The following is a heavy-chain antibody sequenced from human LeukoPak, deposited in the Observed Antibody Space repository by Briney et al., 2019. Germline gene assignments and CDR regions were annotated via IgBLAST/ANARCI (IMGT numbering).Heavy chain of an antibody. CDR3: ARGFLDYGDPAQGYYGMDV. V-gene: IGHV4-34*01. Sequence: SETLSLTCAVYGGSFSGYYWSWIRQPPGKGLEWIGEINHSGSTNYNPSLKSRVTISVDTSKNQFSLKLSSVTAADTAVYYCARGFLDYGDPAQGYYGMDVWGQGTTVTVSS. CDR2: INHSGST. J-gene: IGHJ6*02. CDR1: GGSFSGYY. D-gene: IGHD4-17*01.